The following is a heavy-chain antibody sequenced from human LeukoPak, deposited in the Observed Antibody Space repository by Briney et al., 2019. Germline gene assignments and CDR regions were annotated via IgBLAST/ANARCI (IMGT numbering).Heavy chain of an antibody. CDR3: AASTFGGVIVNDY. CDR1: GGSFSGYY. V-gene: IGHV4-34*01. D-gene: IGHD3-16*02. J-gene: IGHJ4*02. CDR2: INHSGST. Sequence: SETLSLTCAVYGGSFSGYYWSWIRQPPGKGLEWIGEINHSGSTNYNPSLKSRVTISVDTSKNQFSLKLSSVTAADTAVYYCAASTFGGVIVNDYWGQGTLVTVSS.